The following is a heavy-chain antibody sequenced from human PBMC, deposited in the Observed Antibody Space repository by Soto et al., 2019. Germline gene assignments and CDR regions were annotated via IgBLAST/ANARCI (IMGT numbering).Heavy chain of an antibody. CDR1: GYTFTSYA. J-gene: IGHJ6*03. Sequence: ASVKVSCKASGYTFTSYAMHWVRQAPGQRLEWMGWINAGNGNTKYLQKFQGRVTITRDTSASTAYMELSSLRSEDTAVYYCARDQGPVTTVTTKTSYYYYYMDVWGKGTTVTVSS. CDR2: INAGNGNT. CDR3: ARDQGPVTTVTTKTSYYYYYMDV. V-gene: IGHV1-3*01. D-gene: IGHD4-17*01.